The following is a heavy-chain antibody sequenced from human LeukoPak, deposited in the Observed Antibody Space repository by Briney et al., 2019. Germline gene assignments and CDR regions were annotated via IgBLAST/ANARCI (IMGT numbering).Heavy chain of an antibody. J-gene: IGHJ4*02. CDR1: GFTVSSNY. CDR2: IYSGGST. V-gene: IGHV3-66*01. CDR3: ARDAGGYSYGYTYFDY. D-gene: IGHD5-18*01. Sequence: PGGSLRLSCAASGFTVSSNYMSWARQAPGKGLEWVSVIYSGGSTYYADSVKGRFTISRDNSKNTLYLQMNSLRAEDTAVYYCARDAGGYSYGYTYFDYWGQGTLVTVSS.